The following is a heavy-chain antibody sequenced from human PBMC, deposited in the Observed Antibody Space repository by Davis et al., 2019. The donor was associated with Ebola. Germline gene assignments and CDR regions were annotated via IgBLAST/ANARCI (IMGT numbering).Heavy chain of an antibody. V-gene: IGHV3-30-3*01. Sequence: PGGSLRLSCAASGLTFSSYAMHWVRQAPGKGLEWVAVISYDGSNKYYADSVKGRFTISRDNSKNTLYLQMNSLRAEDTAVYYCAREEALRGYCSSTSCYAFDIWGQGTMVTVSS. CDR2: ISYDGSNK. CDR3: AREEALRGYCSSTSCYAFDI. CDR1: GLTFSSYA. D-gene: IGHD2-2*01. J-gene: IGHJ3*02.